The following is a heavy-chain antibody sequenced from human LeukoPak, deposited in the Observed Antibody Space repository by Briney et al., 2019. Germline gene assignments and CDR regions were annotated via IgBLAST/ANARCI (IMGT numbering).Heavy chain of an antibody. CDR2: IYYSGST. D-gene: IGHD3-22*01. CDR3: ARGYDSTVVFFDY. V-gene: IGHV4-31*03. J-gene: IGHJ4*02. Sequence: PSETLSLTCTVSGGSISSGGYYWGWIRQHPGKGLEWIGYIYYSGSTYYNPSLKSRVTISVDTSKNQFSLKLSSVTAADTAVYYCARGYDSTVVFFDYWGQGTLVTVSS. CDR1: GGSISSGGYY.